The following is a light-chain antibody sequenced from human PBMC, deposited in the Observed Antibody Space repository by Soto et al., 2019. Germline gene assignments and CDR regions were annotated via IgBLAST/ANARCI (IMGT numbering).Light chain of an antibody. V-gene: IGLV1-44*01. CDR1: GSSIGTNT. CDR2: GNN. CDR3: AAWDGSLNNVL. Sequence: QSVLTQPPSASGTPGLRVTISCSGSGSSIGTNTVNWYWQLPGTAPKLLIYGNNQRPSGVPDRFSGSKSGTSASLAISGLQSEDEAEYYCAAWDGSLNNVLFGGGTKVTVL. J-gene: IGLJ2*01.